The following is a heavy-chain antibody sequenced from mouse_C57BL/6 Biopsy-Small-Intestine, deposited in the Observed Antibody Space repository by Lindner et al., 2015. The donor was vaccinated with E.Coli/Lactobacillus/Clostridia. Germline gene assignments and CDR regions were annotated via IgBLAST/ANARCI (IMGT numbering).Heavy chain of an antibody. CDR2: IFPGDGNT. V-gene: IGHV1-80*01. D-gene: IGHD4-1*01. J-gene: IGHJ3*01. CDR1: GYAFSNYW. CDR3: WGRTGTSFAY. Sequence: VQLQESGAELVKPGASVKISCKASGYAFSNYWMNWVKQRPGKGLEWIGQIFPGDGNTNYNGKFKGKATLTADKSSSTAYMQLSSLTSEDSAVCARWGRTGTSFAYWGQGTLVTVSA.